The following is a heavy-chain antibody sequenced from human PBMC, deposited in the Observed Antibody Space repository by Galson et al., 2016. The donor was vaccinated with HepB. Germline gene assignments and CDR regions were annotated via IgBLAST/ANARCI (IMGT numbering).Heavy chain of an antibody. V-gene: IGHV3-21*01. J-gene: IGHJ4*02. CDR3: ARTKLQLLYYFDY. Sequence: SLRLSCAASGFTFSSYSMNWVRQAPGKGLEWVSSISSSSSYIYYADSVKGRFTISRDNAKNSLDLQMNSLRAEDTAVYYCARTKLQLLYYFDYWGQGTLVTVSS. CDR2: ISSSSSYI. D-gene: IGHD5-18*01. CDR1: GFTFSSYS.